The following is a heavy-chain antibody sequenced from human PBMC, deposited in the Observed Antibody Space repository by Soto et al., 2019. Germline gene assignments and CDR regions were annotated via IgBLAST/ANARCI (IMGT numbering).Heavy chain of an antibody. D-gene: IGHD3-22*01. V-gene: IGHV3-33*01. J-gene: IGHJ6*02. CDR2: IWYDGSNK. Sequence: PVGSLRLSCAASGFTFSSYGMHWVRQAPGKGLEWVAVIWYDGSNKYYADSVKGRFTISRDNSKNTLYLQMNSLRAEDTAVYYCARELTQIITMTLGGMDVWGQGTTVTVSS. CDR3: ARELTQIITMTLGGMDV. CDR1: GFTFSSYG.